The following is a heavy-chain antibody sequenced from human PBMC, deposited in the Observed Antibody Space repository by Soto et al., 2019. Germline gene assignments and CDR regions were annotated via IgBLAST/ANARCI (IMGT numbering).Heavy chain of an antibody. CDR2: IIPIFGTA. CDR3: ARDSQRTKSGSHS. J-gene: IGHJ4*02. D-gene: IGHD1-26*01. V-gene: IGHV1-69*06. Sequence: GASVKVSCKASGGTFSSCAISWVRQAPGQGLEWMGGIIPIFGTANYAQKFQGRVTITADKSTSTAYMELSSLRSEDTAVYYCARDSQRTKSGSHSWGQGTLVTVSS. CDR1: GGTFSSCA.